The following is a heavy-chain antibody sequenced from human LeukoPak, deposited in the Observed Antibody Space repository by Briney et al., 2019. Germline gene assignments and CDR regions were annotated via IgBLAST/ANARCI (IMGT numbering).Heavy chain of an antibody. D-gene: IGHD3-22*01. CDR1: GYTFTGYY. V-gene: IGHV1-2*02. Sequence: ASVKVSCKASGYTFTGYYMHGVRQAPGQGRERMGWIKPNSGGTNYAQKFRGRATMTRDTSISTAYMELSRLRSDDTAVYYCARGGVRYYDSSGPLDPWAREPWSPSP. CDR2: IKPNSGGT. J-gene: IGHJ5*02. CDR3: ARGGVRYYDSSGPLDP.